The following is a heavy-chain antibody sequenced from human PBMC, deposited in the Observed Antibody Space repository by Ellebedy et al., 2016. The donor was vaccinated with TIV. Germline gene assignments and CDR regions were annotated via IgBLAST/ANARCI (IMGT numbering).Heavy chain of an antibody. CDR1: GASISSYY. V-gene: IGHV4-59*08. J-gene: IGHJ4*02. D-gene: IGHD3-10*02. CDR3: ARYVRGGIDY. Sequence: MPSETLSLTCSVSGASISSYYWSWILQPPGKGLEWIGYIYHSGSTRYNYSLESRATISVETSKNQFSLKLNSVTAADTAVYYCARYVRGGIDYWGRGTLVTVSS. CDR2: IYHSGST.